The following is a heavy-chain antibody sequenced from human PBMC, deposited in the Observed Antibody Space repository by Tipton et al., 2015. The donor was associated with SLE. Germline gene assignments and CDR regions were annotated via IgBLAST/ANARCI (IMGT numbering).Heavy chain of an antibody. D-gene: IGHD3-10*01. J-gene: IGHJ4*02. CDR2: SNESGIT. V-gene: IGHV4-34*01. Sequence: TLSLTCAVYGGSFNGHYWNWFRQFQGKGLQWIGESNESGITHYNSSLKSRVTISVDTSKNQFTLKLSSVTAADTAVYYCARPMGDYWGQGTLVTVSS. CDR1: GGSFNGHY. CDR3: ARPMGDY.